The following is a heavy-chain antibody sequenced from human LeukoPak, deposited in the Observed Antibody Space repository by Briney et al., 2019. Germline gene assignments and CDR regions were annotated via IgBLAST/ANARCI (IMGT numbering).Heavy chain of an antibody. J-gene: IGHJ4*02. Sequence: SGGSLRLSCAASGFTFSNAWMSWVRQAPGKGLEWVGRIKSKTDGGTTDYAAPVKGRFTISRDDSKNTRYLQMNSLKTEDTAVYYCTTDPTGAVVAKNYFDYWGQGTLVTVSS. D-gene: IGHD5-12*01. CDR3: TTDPTGAVVAKNYFDY. CDR2: IKSKTDGGTT. CDR1: GFTFSNAW. V-gene: IGHV3-15*01.